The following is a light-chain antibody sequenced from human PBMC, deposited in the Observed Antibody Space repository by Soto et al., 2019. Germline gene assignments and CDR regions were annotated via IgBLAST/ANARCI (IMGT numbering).Light chain of an antibody. J-gene: IGKJ1*01. CDR1: QTISSW. V-gene: IGKV1-5*03. CDR3: QHYNSYSEA. Sequence: DIQMTQSPSTLSGSVGDRVTITCRASQTISSWLAWYQQKPGKAPKILIYKASTLKSGVPSRFSGSGSGTEFTLTISSLQPDDFATHYCQHYNSYSEAFGQGTKVDI. CDR2: KAS.